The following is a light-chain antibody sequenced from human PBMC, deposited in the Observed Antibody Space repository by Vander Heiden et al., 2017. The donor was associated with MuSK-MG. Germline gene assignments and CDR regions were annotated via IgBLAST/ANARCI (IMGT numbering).Light chain of an antibody. J-gene: IGKJ2*01. CDR2: KAS. CDR1: HNINMW. CDR3: QQDHRSYT. V-gene: IGKV1-5*03. Sequence: DIQMIQSPSTVSAFVGDRVTITCRASHNINMWLAWIQQKPGKAPKLLIYKASKGENGVPYRFSGSGSATEFTLTSSRRQPDDVANYYGQQDHRSYTFGQGTKLEI.